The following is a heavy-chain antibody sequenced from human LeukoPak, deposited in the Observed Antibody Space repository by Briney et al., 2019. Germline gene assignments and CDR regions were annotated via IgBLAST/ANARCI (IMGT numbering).Heavy chain of an antibody. D-gene: IGHD6-19*01. Sequence: PGGSLRLSCAASGFAFSSQDMGWVRQAPGKGLEWVSAISDSGDRTYYVASVKGRFTISRDNSKNTLYLQMNSLRADDTAVYYCAKDARRSSGWYFFDHWGQGTLVTVSS. CDR3: AKDARRSSGWYFFDH. V-gene: IGHV3-23*01. J-gene: IGHJ4*02. CDR2: ISDSGDRT. CDR1: GFAFSSQD.